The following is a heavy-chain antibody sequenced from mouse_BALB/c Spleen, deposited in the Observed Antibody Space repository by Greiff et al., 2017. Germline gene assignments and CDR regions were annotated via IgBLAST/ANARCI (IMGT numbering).Heavy chain of an antibody. V-gene: IGHV5-6-4*01. CDR3: TRAYDGYLYYAMDY. CDR1: GFTFSSYT. J-gene: IGHJ4*01. Sequence: VQLKESGGGLVKPGGSLKLSCAASGFTFSSYTMSWVRQTPEKRLEWVATISSGGSYTYYPDSVKGRFTISRDNAKNTLYLQMSSLKSEDTAMYYCTRAYDGYLYYAMDYWGQGTSVTVSS. CDR2: ISSGGSYT. D-gene: IGHD2-3*01.